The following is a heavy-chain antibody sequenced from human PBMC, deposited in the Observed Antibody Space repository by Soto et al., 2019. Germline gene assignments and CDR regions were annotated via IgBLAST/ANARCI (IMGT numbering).Heavy chain of an antibody. V-gene: IGHV5-51*01. D-gene: IGHD3-22*01. CDR2: IYPSDSDT. Sequence: LKISCKGSGYSFTSHWIAWVRQMPGKGLEWMGVIYPSDSDTRYSPSFQGQVTMSADKSISTAYLQWSSLRASDTAMYYCARGSGYMVYWGQGTLVTVSS. J-gene: IGHJ4*02. CDR1: GYSFTSHW. CDR3: ARGSGYMVY.